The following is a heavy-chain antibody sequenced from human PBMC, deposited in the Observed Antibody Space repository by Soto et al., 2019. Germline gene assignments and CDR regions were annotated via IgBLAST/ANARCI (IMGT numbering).Heavy chain of an antibody. CDR2: IYNTGST. CDR1: GVSISTSSYY. V-gene: IGHV4-39*07. D-gene: IGHD1-7*01. Sequence: SETLSLTCTVSGVSISTSSYYWGWVRLAPGKGLEWIGSIYNTGSTYYNPSLNTRVTISVDTSKNQFSLNLSSVTAADTAIYYCAKSNWNYPHIWGQGTLVTVSS. J-gene: IGHJ4*02. CDR3: AKSNWNYPHI.